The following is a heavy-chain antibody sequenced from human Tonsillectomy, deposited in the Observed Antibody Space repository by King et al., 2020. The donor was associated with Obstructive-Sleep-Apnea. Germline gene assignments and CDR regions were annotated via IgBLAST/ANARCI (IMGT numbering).Heavy chain of an antibody. CDR1: GLTFGDYT. CDR2: IRSKGYGGTT. D-gene: IGHD2-15*01. V-gene: IGHV3-49*03. J-gene: IGHJ6*04. CDR3: TSYCSGGSCSVFYYYGMDV. Sequence: VQLVESGGGLVQPGRSLRLSCTASGLTFGDYTMSWFRQAPGKGLEWVGLIRSKGYGGTTEYAASVKGRFTISTDDSKTIAYLQMNSLKTEDTAVYYCTSYCSGGSCSVFYYYGMDVWGKGTTVTVSS.